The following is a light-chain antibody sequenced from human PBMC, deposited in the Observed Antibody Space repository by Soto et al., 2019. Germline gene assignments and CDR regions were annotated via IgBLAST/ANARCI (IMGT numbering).Light chain of an antibody. CDR3: SSYTSSSTVV. Sequence: QSALTQPASVSGSPGQSITISCTGTSSDVGGYNYVSWYQHHPGKAPKLMIYDVGNRPSGVSNRFSGSKSGNTASLTISGLQAEDEADYYSSSYTSSSTVVFGGGTKLTVL. J-gene: IGLJ2*01. CDR2: DVG. CDR1: SSDVGGYNY. V-gene: IGLV2-14*03.